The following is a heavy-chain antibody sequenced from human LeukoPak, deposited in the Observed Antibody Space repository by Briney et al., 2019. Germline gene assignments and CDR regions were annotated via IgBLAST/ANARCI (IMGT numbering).Heavy chain of an antibody. CDR1: GVSISSSSYY. V-gene: IGHV4-39*01. CDR3: ARQRSAGYCSSTSCYTVDDY. CDR2: IYYSGST. Sequence: SETLSLTCIVSGVSISSSSYYWGWIRQPPGKGLEWIGSIYYSGSTYYNPSLKSRVTISVDTSKNQFSLKLSSVTAADTAVYYCARQRSAGYCSSTSCYTVDDYWGQGTLVTVSS. J-gene: IGHJ4*02. D-gene: IGHD2-2*02.